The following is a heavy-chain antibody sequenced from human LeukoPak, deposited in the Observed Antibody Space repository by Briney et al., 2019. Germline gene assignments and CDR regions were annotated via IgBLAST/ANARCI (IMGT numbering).Heavy chain of an antibody. CDR1: GFSFSDYT. D-gene: IGHD6-19*01. V-gene: IGHV3-21*01. CDR2: IESASNYI. Sequence: GGSLRLSCVASGFSFSDYTMNWFRQVPGEGLEWLSSIESASNYIYYADSVKGRFTISRDNAKNSLFLQMDSLTAEDTAVYYCAREATSGWFYFDHWGQGTLVAV. J-gene: IGHJ4*02. CDR3: AREATSGWFYFDH.